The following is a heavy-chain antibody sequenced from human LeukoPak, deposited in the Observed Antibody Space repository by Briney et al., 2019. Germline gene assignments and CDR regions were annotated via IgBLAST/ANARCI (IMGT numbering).Heavy chain of an antibody. CDR2: ISDSGRYI. V-gene: IGHV3-23*01. CDR3: GGKFPGAAYYFDS. CDR1: GFTFSSYD. J-gene: IGHJ4*02. D-gene: IGHD2-21*01. Sequence: GGTLRLSCEASGFTFSSYDMTWVRQAPGKGLEWVASISDSGRYIFSADSMRGRFTISRDNFAKTLYLEIYSLRVDDTATYFCGGKFPGAAYYFDSWGQGTLVAVSS.